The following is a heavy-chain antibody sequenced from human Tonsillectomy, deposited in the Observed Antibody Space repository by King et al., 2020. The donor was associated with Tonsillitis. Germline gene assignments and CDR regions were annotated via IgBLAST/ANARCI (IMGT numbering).Heavy chain of an antibody. CDR1: GYTLSDYW. D-gene: IGHD5-18*01. V-gene: IGHV5-51*01. J-gene: IGHJ4*02. CDR3: ARPLRVDTPLAYRGLDS. CDR2: FYPKNSDT. Sequence: VQLVESGAEVKKPGESLKISCKGFGYTLSDYWIGWARQMPGKGLEWMGLFYPKNSDTAYGPSFQGQVTFSADKSINTAYLQWSSLRASDTAMYYCARPLRVDTPLAYRGLDSWGQGTLVTVSS.